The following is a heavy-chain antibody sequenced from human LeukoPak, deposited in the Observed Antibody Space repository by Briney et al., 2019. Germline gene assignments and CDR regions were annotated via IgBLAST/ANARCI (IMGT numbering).Heavy chain of an antibody. CDR3: ARGGYRSGGSCKYYFDY. Sequence: PGGSLRLSCAASGFTFSSYSMNWVRQAPGKGLEWVSSISSSSGYIYYADSVKGRFTISRDNAKNSLYLQMNSLRAEDTAVYYCARGGYRSGGSCKYYFDYWGQGTLVTVSS. V-gene: IGHV3-21*01. J-gene: IGHJ4*02. CDR1: GFTFSSYS. D-gene: IGHD2-15*01. CDR2: ISSSSGYI.